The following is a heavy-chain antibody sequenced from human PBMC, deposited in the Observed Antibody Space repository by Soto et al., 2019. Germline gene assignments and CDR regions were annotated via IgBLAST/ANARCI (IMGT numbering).Heavy chain of an antibody. CDR3: ARDRYCDSSGYPLAGGYFDL. V-gene: IGHV1-69*12. Sequence: QVQLVQSGAEVKKPGSSVKVSCKASGGTFSSYAISWVRQAPGQGLEWMGGIIPIFGTANYAQKFQGRVTITADESTSTAYMELSSLRSEDTAVDYCARDRYCDSSGYPLAGGYFDLWGRGTLVTVSS. D-gene: IGHD3-22*01. CDR1: GGTFSSYA. J-gene: IGHJ2*01. CDR2: IIPIFGTA.